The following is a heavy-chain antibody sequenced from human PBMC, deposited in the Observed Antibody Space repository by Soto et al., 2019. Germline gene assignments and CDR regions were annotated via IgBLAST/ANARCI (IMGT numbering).Heavy chain of an antibody. Sequence: LSLTCTVSGGSISSGGYYWSWIRQHPGKGLEWIGYIYYSGSTYYNPSLKSRVTISVDTSKNQFSLKLSSVTAADTAVYYCARFYDNSGYGRRYYFDYWGQGTLVTVSS. CDR3: ARFYDNSGYGRRYYFDY. D-gene: IGHD3-22*01. CDR2: IYYSGST. CDR1: GGSISSGGYY. J-gene: IGHJ4*02. V-gene: IGHV4-31*03.